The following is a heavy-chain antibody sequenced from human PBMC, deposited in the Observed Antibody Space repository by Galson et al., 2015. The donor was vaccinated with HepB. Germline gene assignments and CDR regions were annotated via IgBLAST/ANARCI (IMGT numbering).Heavy chain of an antibody. V-gene: IGHV1-2*02. D-gene: IGHD6-6*01. CDR2: INPNTGGT. CDR1: GYTFTAYY. CDR3: ARDRPLDD. Sequence: SVKVSCKASGYTFTAYYIHRVRQAPGQGLEWMGWINPNTGGTNYAQKFKGRVTMTRDTSISTANMELNSLKSDDTAVYYCARDRPLDDWGQGTLVTVSS. J-gene: IGHJ4*02.